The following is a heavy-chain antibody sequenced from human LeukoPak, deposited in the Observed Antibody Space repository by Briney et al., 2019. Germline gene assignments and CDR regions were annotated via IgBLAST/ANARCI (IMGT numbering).Heavy chain of an antibody. Sequence: PSETLSLTCAVSGGSISSSNWWSWVRQPPGKGLGWIGEIYHSGSTNYNPSLKSRVTISVDKSKNQFSLKLSSVTAADTAVYYCARAFGMVATPSYFDYWGQGTLVTVSS. CDR3: ARAFGMVATPSYFDY. V-gene: IGHV4-4*02. D-gene: IGHD5-12*01. CDR1: GGSISSSNW. J-gene: IGHJ4*02. CDR2: IYHSGST.